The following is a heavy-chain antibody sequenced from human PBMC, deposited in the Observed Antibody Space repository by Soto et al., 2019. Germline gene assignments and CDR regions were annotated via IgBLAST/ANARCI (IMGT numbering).Heavy chain of an antibody. CDR3: GLETTGTGGFDY. J-gene: IGHJ4*02. CDR2: IDLDIGDT. CDR1: GHTFTGHH. Sequence: QVQMVQSGAEVKKPGASVKVSCKASGHTFTGHHMHWVRQAPGQGLEWMGLIDLDIGDTKYAQKFQGRITSTSDTSITTAYMALRGLRSDDPAVYYCGLETTGTGGFDYWGPGTLVTVS. D-gene: IGHD7-27*01. V-gene: IGHV1-2*02.